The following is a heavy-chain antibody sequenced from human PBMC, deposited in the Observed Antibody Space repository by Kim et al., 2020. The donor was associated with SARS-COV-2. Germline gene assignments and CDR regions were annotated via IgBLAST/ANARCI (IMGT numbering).Heavy chain of an antibody. V-gene: IGHV3-30*07. CDR3: ARDRGRYYYGSGSYYFDY. Sequence: KGRFTISRDNSKNTLYLQMNSLRAEDTAVYYCARDRGRYYYGSGSYYFDYWGQGTLVTVSS. J-gene: IGHJ4*02. D-gene: IGHD3-10*01.